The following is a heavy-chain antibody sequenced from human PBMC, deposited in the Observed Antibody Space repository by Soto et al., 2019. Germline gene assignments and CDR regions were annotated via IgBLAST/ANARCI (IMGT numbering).Heavy chain of an antibody. J-gene: IGHJ3*02. Sequence: GGSLRLSCAASGFTFSSYTMNWVRQAPGKGLEWVSSISSSSSYIYYADSVKGRFTISRDNAKNSLYLQMNGLRAEDTAVYYCARDLLSGWRDIDAFDIRAQRTMVTVSS. V-gene: IGHV3-21*01. CDR2: ISSSSSYI. CDR3: ARDLLSGWRDIDAFDI. CDR1: GFTFSSYT. D-gene: IGHD6-19*01.